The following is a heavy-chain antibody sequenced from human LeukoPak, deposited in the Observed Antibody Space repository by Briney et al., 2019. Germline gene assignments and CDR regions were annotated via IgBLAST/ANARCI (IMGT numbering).Heavy chain of an antibody. Sequence: ASVKVSCKASGYTFTSYDINWVRQATGQGLEWMGWMNPNSGNTGYAQKFQGRVTMTRNTSISTAYMELSSLRSEDTAVYYCARERLWFGEPTGWFDPWGQGTLVTVSS. CDR3: ARERLWFGEPTGWFDP. D-gene: IGHD3-10*01. V-gene: IGHV1-8*01. J-gene: IGHJ5*02. CDR2: MNPNSGNT. CDR1: GYTFTSYD.